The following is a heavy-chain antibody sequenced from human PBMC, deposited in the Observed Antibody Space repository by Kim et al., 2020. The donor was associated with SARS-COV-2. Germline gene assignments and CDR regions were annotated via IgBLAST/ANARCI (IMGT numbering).Heavy chain of an antibody. Sequence: GGSLRLSCAASGFTFSSYSMNWVRQAPGKGLEWVSYISSSSSTIYYADSVKGRFTISRDNAKNSLYLQMNSLRDEDTAVYYCARDFRAGRFGVVFFDYWGQGTLVTVSS. CDR2: ISSSSSTI. CDR3: ARDFRAGRFGVVFFDY. D-gene: IGHD3-3*01. CDR1: GFTFSSYS. V-gene: IGHV3-48*02. J-gene: IGHJ4*02.